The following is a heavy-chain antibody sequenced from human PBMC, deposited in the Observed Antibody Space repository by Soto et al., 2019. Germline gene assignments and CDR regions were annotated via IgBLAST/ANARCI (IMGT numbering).Heavy chain of an antibody. CDR1: GYTFTSYG. CDR2: ISAHNGNT. Sequence: QVHLVQSGAEVKKPGASVKVSCKASGYTFTSYGTTWVRQAPGQGLGWMGWISAHNGNTDYAQKLQGRVIVTRATPTSTAYMELRSLRSGDTAVYYCARGRYGDYWGQGALVTVSS. D-gene: IGHD1-1*01. J-gene: IGHJ4*02. V-gene: IGHV1-18*01. CDR3: ARGRYGDY.